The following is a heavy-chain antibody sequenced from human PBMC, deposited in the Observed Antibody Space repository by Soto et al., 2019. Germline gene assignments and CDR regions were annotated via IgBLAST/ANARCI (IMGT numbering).Heavy chain of an antibody. CDR3: ARRAVAHYYYGMDV. V-gene: IGHV1-18*01. Sequence: GASVKVSCKASGYTFTSYGISWVRQAPGQGLERMGWISAYNGNTNYAQNLQCRVTMTTDTSTSTAYKELRSLRSDDAAVYCCARRAVAHYYYGMDVWGQGTTVTVSS. J-gene: IGHJ6*02. CDR1: GYTFTSYG. CDR2: ISAYNGNT. D-gene: IGHD6-19*01.